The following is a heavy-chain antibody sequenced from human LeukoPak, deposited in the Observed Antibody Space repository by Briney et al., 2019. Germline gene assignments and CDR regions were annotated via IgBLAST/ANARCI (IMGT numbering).Heavy chain of an antibody. V-gene: IGHV3-23*01. Sequence: GGSLRLSCAASAFTFSNFAMSWVRQAPGKGLERVSTISGNGADTFYADSVKGRFTISRDNSKSTLYVQMNSLRAEDTAIYYCATYNRNQPFDCWGQGALVTVSS. CDR3: ATYNRNQPFDC. D-gene: IGHD1-14*01. J-gene: IGHJ4*02. CDR2: ISGNGADT. CDR1: AFTFSNFA.